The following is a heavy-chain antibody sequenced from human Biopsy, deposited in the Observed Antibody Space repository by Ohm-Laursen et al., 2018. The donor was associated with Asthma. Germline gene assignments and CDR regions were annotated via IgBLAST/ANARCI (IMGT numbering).Heavy chain of an antibody. Sequence: GSLRLSCTASGFTFSDSYMSWIRQAPGKGLEWISYIGSTRLYTNSADSVKGRFSISRDNAKNSLYLQMNSLRAEDTAVYYCARDRPITMVRGVIITFDPWGQGTLVTVSS. CDR1: GFTFSDSY. D-gene: IGHD3-10*01. CDR2: IGSTRLYT. CDR3: ARDRPITMVRGVIITFDP. J-gene: IGHJ5*02. V-gene: IGHV3-11*05.